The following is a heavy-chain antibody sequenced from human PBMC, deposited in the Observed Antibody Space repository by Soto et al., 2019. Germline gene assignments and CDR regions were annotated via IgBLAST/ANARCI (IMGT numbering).Heavy chain of an antibody. Sequence: QVQLVESGGGVVQPGRSLRLSCAASGFTFSSYGMHWVRQAPGKGLEWVAVISYDGSNKYYADSVKGRFTISRDNSKNTLYLQMNSLRAEDTAVYYCAKDSPDYWGQGTLVTVSS. V-gene: IGHV3-30*18. CDR2: ISYDGSNK. CDR3: AKDSPDY. CDR1: GFTFSSYG. J-gene: IGHJ4*02.